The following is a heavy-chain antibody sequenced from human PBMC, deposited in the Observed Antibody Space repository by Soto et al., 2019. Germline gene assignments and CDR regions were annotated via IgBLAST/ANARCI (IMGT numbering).Heavy chain of an antibody. D-gene: IGHD6-6*01. Sequence: ASVEVSCKASGYTFTSYDINWVRQASGEGLEWMGWMNPNSGNTGYAQKFQGRVTMTRNTSISTAYMELSSLRSEDTAAYYCARGYAARNYYYYGMDVWGQGTTVTVSS. CDR2: MNPNSGNT. CDR3: ARGYAARNYYYYGMDV. J-gene: IGHJ6*02. V-gene: IGHV1-8*01. CDR1: GYTFTSYD.